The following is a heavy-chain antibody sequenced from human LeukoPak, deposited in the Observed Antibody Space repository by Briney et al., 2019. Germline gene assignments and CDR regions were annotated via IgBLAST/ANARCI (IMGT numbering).Heavy chain of an antibody. CDR3: ARGRLLWFGESPLLDY. CDR2: IYYSGST. V-gene: IGHV4-59*01. CDR1: GGSITSYY. J-gene: IGHJ4*02. Sequence: SETLSLTCTVSGGSITSYYWSWIRQPPGKGLEWIGYIYYSGSTNYNPSLKSRVTILVDTSKNQFSLKLSSVTAADTAVYYCARGRLLWFGESPLLDYWGQGTLVTVSS. D-gene: IGHD3-10*01.